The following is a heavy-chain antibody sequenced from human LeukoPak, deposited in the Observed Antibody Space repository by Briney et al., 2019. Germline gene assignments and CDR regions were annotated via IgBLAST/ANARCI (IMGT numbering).Heavy chain of an antibody. V-gene: IGHV3-66*02. Sequence: PGGSLRLSCAASGFTVSSNYMSWVGQAPGKGLEWDSVIYSGGATDYADSVKGRFTISRDNSKNTLYLQMNSLRAEETAVYYCARAVGVTAIHNAFDIWGQGTMVTVSS. CDR3: ARAVGVTAIHNAFDI. CDR1: GFTVSSNY. J-gene: IGHJ3*02. CDR2: IYSGGAT. D-gene: IGHD2-21*02.